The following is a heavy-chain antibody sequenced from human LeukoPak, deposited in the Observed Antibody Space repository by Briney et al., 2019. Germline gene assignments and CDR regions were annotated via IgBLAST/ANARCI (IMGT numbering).Heavy chain of an antibody. V-gene: IGHV3-21*01. D-gene: IGHD3-9*01. Sequence: GGSLRLSCAASGFTFSSYSMNWVRQAPGKGLEWVSSISSSSSYIYYADSVKGRFTISRDNAKNSLYLQMNSLRAEDTAVYYCARDHAGPSYYYDILTGYYTSFDYWGQGTLVTVSS. J-gene: IGHJ4*02. CDR3: ARDHAGPSYYYDILTGYYTSFDY. CDR2: ISSSSSYI. CDR1: GFTFSSYS.